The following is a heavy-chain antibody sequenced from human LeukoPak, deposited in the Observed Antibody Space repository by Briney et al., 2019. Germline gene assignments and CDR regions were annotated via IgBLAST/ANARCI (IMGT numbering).Heavy chain of an antibody. V-gene: IGHV3-66*01. D-gene: IGHD3-10*02. CDR2: IYTCGSK. CDR3: AREPPMVGDYYYGMDV. J-gene: IGHJ6*02. Sequence: GGSLRLSCAASGFTVNSYYIHWVRQSPGKGLEWVSVIYTCGSKYYADSVKGRFIISRDNSNNTVNLQLNSLRAEDTAVYFCAREPPMVGDYYYGMDVWGQGTTVTVSS. CDR1: GFTVNSYY.